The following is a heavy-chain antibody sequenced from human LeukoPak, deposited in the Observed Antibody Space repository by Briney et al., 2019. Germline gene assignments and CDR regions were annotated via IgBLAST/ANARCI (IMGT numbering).Heavy chain of an antibody. J-gene: IGHJ4*02. CDR1: GGSFSGYY. D-gene: IGHD1/OR15-1a*01. V-gene: IGHV4-34*10. Sequence: SETLSLTCAVYGGSFSGYYWSWIRQPPGKGLEWIGTHSHSGSAYYNPSLRSRITMSLDTSENQLSLKLYSVTAADTAIYYCARYQTGTMFAVWGQGTLVTISS. CDR3: ARYQTGTMFAV. CDR2: HSHSGSA.